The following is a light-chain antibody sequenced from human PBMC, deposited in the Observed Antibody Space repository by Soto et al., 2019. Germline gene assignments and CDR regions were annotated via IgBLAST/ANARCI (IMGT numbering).Light chain of an antibody. CDR3: CSYAGSYT. CDR2: DVS. J-gene: IGLJ1*01. V-gene: IGLV2-11*01. Sequence: QSALTQPRSVSGSPGQSVTISCTGTSSDVGGYNYVSWYQQHPGKAPKLMIYDVSKRPSGVPDRFSGSKSGNTASLTISGLQAEDDADYYCCSYAGSYTVGTGTKLTVL. CDR1: SSDVGGYNY.